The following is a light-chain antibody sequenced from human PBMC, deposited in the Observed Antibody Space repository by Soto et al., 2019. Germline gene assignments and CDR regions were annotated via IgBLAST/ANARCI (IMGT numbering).Light chain of an antibody. CDR2: QDS. Sequence: SYELTQPPSESVSPGQTASITCSGDKLGDKYACWYQQKPGQSPVLVIYQDSKRPSGIPERFSGSNSGNTATLTISGTQAMDEADYYCQAWDSSTLGVFGTGTKVTVL. CDR3: QAWDSSTLGV. CDR1: KLGDKY. V-gene: IGLV3-1*01. J-gene: IGLJ1*01.